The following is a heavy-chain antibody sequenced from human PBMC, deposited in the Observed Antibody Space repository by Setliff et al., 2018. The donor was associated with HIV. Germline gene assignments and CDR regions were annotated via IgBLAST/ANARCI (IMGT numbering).Heavy chain of an antibody. CDR1: GYTFTDYY. D-gene: IGHD2-21*02. CDR2: ITPRTGST. CDR3: ARDCGGDYSCSYYYGMDV. Sequence: GASVKVSCKASGYTFTDYYIHWVRQAPGQGLEWMGVITPRTGSTTYAQKFQGRVTMTRDTSTSTVYTQLSSLRSEDTAVYYCARDCGGDYSCSYYYGMDVWGQGTMVTVSS. V-gene: IGHV1-46*01. J-gene: IGHJ6*02.